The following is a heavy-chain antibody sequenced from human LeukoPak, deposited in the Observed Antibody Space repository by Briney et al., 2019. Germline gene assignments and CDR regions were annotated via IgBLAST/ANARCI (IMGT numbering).Heavy chain of an antibody. CDR2: IRSRAKSYTT. CDR3: SRGATGDH. V-gene: IGHV3-72*01. CDR1: GFTFSDHY. J-gene: IGHJ4*02. Sequence: PGGSLRLSCAVSGFTFSDHYMDWVRQAPGKGLEWVGRIRSRAKSYTTDYAASVKGRFTISRDDSKSTLYLQMNSLETEDTAVYYCSRGATGDHWGQGTLVSVSS.